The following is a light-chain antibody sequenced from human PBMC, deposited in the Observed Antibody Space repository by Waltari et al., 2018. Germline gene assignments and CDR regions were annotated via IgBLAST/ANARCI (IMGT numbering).Light chain of an antibody. CDR1: QSIHSAY. CDR3: HQYGPSLWT. Sequence: EIVLTQSPGTLSLTPGDRVTVSCRASQSIHSAYLAWYQPKPGQAPRLLIVGTSTRAAGIPDRFSGSGSGTDFTLTISRLEPEDFAVYFCHQYGPSLWTFGQGTKVEI. V-gene: IGKV3-20*01. J-gene: IGKJ1*01. CDR2: GTS.